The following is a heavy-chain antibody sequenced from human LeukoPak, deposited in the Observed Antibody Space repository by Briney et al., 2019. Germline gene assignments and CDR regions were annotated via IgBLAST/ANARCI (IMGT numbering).Heavy chain of an antibody. CDR3: ARDRAPLTTTAVGFDP. V-gene: IGHV1-46*01. D-gene: IGHD4/OR15-4a*01. CDR1: GYTFTTYY. CDR2: TNPSGGST. J-gene: IGHJ5*02. Sequence: ASVKISCKASGYTFTTYYMHWVRQAPGQGLEWMGITNPSGGSTTYAQKSQGRVTMTRDTSTSTVYMELNNLRSEDTAVYYCARDRAPLTTTAVGFDPWGQGTLVTVSS.